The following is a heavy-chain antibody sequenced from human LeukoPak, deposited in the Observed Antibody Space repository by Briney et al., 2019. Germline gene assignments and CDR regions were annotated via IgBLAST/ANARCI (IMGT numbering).Heavy chain of an antibody. J-gene: IGHJ4*02. CDR1: GYTFTGYY. V-gene: IGHV1-2*02. Sequence: GASVKVSCKASGYTFTGYYMHWVRQAPGQGLEWMGWFNPNSGGTNYAQKFQGRVTMTRDTSISTAYMELSRLRSDDTAVYYCARDLYPWFGELWSWYFDYWGQGTLVTVSS. CDR2: FNPNSGGT. CDR3: ARDLYPWFGELWSWYFDY. D-gene: IGHD3-10*01.